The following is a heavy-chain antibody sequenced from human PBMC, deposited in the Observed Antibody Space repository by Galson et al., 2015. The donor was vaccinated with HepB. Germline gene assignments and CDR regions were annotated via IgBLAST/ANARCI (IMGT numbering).Heavy chain of an antibody. J-gene: IGHJ3*02. CDR2: ISSSSSYI. CDR3: ARGYCSSTSCYGRSDAFDI. CDR1: GFTFSSHS. V-gene: IGHV3-21*01. Sequence: SLRLSCAASGFTFSSHSMNCVRPAPGKGLEWVPSISSSSSYIYYADSVKGRFTISRDNAKNSLYLQMNSLRAEDTAVYYCARGYCSSTSCYGRSDAFDIWGQGTMVTVSS. D-gene: IGHD2-2*01.